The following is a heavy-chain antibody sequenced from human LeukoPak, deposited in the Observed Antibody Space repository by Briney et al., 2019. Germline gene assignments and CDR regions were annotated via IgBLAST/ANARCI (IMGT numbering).Heavy chain of an antibody. Sequence: SETMSLTCTVDGGSLSSYYWSWIGHPPGKRLEWIGYIYYSGSTNYNPSLRTRATISVDSSKSQFSLKLSSVTAADTAVYYCARASPRYYYDSSGYPRYYYYMDVWGKGTTVTVSS. V-gene: IGHV4-59*01. J-gene: IGHJ6*03. CDR2: IYYSGST. D-gene: IGHD3-22*01. CDR1: GGSLSSYY. CDR3: ARASPRYYYDSSGYPRYYYYMDV.